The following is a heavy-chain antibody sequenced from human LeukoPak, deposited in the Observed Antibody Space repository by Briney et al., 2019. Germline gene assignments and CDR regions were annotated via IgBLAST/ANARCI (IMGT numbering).Heavy chain of an antibody. CDR3: ARGRFSGSYYVDY. Sequence: GASVKVSCKASGYTFTSYAMHWVRQAPGQRLEWMGWINTGNGDARYSQKFQGRVTITRDTSASAAYLELSSLRSEDTAVYYCARGRFSGSYYVDYWGQGTLVTVSS. D-gene: IGHD1-26*01. V-gene: IGHV1-3*04. CDR2: INTGNGDA. CDR1: GYTFTSYA. J-gene: IGHJ4*02.